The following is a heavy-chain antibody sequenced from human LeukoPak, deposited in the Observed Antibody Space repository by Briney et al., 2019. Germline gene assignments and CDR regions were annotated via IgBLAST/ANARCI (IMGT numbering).Heavy chain of an antibody. CDR2: IYSGGST. D-gene: IGHD6-6*01. V-gene: IGHV4-4*07. CDR1: GGSFTTHY. Sequence: SETLSLTCTVSGGSFTTHYWNWFRQPAGKGLEWIGRIYSGGSTNYKSSLKSRVIMSIDPSKRQLSLKLSSVTAADTAIYYCARDIGLDYSSSSFASDIWGPGTLVIVSS. CDR3: ARDIGLDYSSSSFASDI. J-gene: IGHJ3*02.